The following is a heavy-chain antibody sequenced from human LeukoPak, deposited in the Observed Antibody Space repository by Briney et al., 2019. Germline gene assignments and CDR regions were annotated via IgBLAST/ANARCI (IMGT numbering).Heavy chain of an antibody. V-gene: IGHV4-39*01. CDR3: ARPGYCSSTSCSVGFDP. CDR1: GGSISSSSYY. Sequence: SETQSLTCTVSGGSISSSSYYWGWIRQPPGKGLEWIGSIYYSGSTYYNPSLKSRVTISVDTSRNQFSLKLSSVTAADTAVYYCARPGYCSSTSCSVGFDPWGQGTLVTVSS. J-gene: IGHJ5*02. D-gene: IGHD2-2*01. CDR2: IYYSGST.